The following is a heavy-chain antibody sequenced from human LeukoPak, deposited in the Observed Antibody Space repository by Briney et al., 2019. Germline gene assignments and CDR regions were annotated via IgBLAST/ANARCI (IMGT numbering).Heavy chain of an antibody. CDR1: GFTFSSYA. D-gene: IGHD6-19*01. J-gene: IGHJ5*02. CDR3: ANDLEQSYSGWSTSYDA. Sequence: PGGSLRLSCAASGFTFSSYAMSWVRQVPGKRLEWVSAISSGAGTTGYADSVKGRFTISRVNSKSTIYLQMNSLRAEDTAIYYCANDLEQSYSGWSTSYDAWGQGTLVTVSS. V-gene: IGHV3-23*01. CDR2: ISSGAGTT.